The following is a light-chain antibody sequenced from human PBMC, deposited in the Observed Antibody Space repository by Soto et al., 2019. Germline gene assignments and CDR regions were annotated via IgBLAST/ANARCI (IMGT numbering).Light chain of an antibody. J-gene: IGLJ3*02. CDR1: MRDVGAYNL. CDR2: EVR. V-gene: IGLV2-14*01. Sequence: QSVLTQPASVSGSARQSITISCSGTMRDVGAYNLVSWYQQHPRTAPKLIIYEVRNRPSGISARFPRSRSGNTASLTISGLQSEDEGDYYCSAYTARSTLVFGGGTKLTVL. CDR3: SAYTARSTLV.